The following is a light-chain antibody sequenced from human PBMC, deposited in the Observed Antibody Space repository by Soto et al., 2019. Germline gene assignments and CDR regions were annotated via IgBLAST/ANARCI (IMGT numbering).Light chain of an antibody. J-gene: IGKJ1*01. Sequence: EIVLTQSPATLSLSPGERATLSCRASPSVTNFLAWYQQKPGQAPRLLIYGASARATGFPARFSGSGSGTDFTLTISSLQSEDFAVYYCQQYNNWPWTFGQGTKVDIK. CDR2: GAS. V-gene: IGKV3-15*01. CDR1: PSVTNF. CDR3: QQYNNWPWT.